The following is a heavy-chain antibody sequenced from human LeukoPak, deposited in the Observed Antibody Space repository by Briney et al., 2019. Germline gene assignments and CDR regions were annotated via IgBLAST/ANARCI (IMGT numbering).Heavy chain of an antibody. CDR3: ARAHYDSSGYYFDY. Sequence: SETLSLTCTVSGGSISSSSYHWGWIRQPPGKGLEWIGSINYSGSTYYSPSLKSRVTISVDTSKNQFSLKVSSVTAADTAVYHCARAHYDSSGYYFDYWGQGTLVTVSS. D-gene: IGHD3-22*01. CDR2: INYSGST. V-gene: IGHV4-39*07. J-gene: IGHJ4*02. CDR1: GGSISSSSYH.